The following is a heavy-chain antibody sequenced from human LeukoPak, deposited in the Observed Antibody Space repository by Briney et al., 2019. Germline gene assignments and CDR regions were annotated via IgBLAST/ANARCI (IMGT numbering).Heavy chain of an antibody. CDR1: GFPFNSYA. J-gene: IGHJ4*02. D-gene: IGHD1-26*01. CDR2: IVGDTVT. Sequence: AGGSLRLSCAASGFPFNSYAMSWVRQAPGKGLEWVSAIVGDTVTVYTDSGKGRFTISRDNSKNTLYLQMNSLRAEDTAIYYCAKGSAQWEIYDYWGQGTLVTVSS. CDR3: AKGSAQWEIYDY. V-gene: IGHV3-23*01.